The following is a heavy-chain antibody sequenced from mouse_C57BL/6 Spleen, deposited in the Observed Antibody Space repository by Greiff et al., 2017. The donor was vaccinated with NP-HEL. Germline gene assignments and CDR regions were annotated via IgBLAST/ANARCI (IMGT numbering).Heavy chain of an antibody. Sequence: QVHVKQSGAELVKPGASVKISCKASGYAFSSYWMNWVKQRPGKGLEWIGQIYPGDGDTNYNGKFKGKATLTADKSSSTAYMQLSSLTSEDSAVYFCATRLSMDYWGQGTSVTVSS. J-gene: IGHJ4*01. CDR1: GYAFSSYW. D-gene: IGHD1-1*02. CDR2: IYPGDGDT. V-gene: IGHV1-80*01. CDR3: ATRLSMDY.